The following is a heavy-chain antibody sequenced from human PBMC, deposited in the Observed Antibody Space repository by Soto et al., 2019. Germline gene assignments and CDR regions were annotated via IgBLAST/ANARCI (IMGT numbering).Heavy chain of an antibody. CDR3: ARVTYYDFWSGSYYYGMDV. Sequence: SLTCAVYGGSFSGYYWSWIRQPPGKGLEWIGEINHSGSTNYNPSLKSRVTISVDTSKNQFSLKLSSVTAADTAVYYCARVTYYDFWSGSYYYGMDVWGQGTTVTVSS. V-gene: IGHV4-34*01. CDR2: INHSGST. J-gene: IGHJ6*02. D-gene: IGHD3-3*01. CDR1: GGSFSGYY.